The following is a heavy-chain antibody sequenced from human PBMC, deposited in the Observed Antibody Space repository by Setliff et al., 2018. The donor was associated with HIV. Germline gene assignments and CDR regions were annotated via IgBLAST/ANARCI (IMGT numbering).Heavy chain of an antibody. CDR3: AKDPGYGPFGVLTRKGPGYYYYYMDV. D-gene: IGHD3-3*01. CDR2: IWYDGSNK. Sequence: LRLSCAASGFTFSSYGMHWVRQAPGKGLEWVAVIWYDGSNKYYADSVKGRFTISRDNSKNTLYLQMNSLRAEDTAVYYCAKDPGYGPFGVLTRKGPGYYYYYMDVWGKGTTVTVSS. V-gene: IGHV3-33*06. J-gene: IGHJ6*03. CDR1: GFTFSSYG.